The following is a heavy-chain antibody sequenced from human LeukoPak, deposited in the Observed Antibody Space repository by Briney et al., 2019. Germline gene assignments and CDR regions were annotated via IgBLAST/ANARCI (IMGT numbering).Heavy chain of an antibody. CDR3: AVRPLGYYYYMDV. J-gene: IGHJ6*03. Sequence: SETLSLTCTVSGGSIRSSSYYWGWIRQPPGKGLEWIGTIHYSGITYYNPSLKSRVTISVDTSKNQFSLKLSSVTAADTAVYYCAVRPLGYYYYMDVWGKGTTVTVSS. V-gene: IGHV4-39*07. CDR1: GGSIRSSSYY. CDR2: IHYSGIT.